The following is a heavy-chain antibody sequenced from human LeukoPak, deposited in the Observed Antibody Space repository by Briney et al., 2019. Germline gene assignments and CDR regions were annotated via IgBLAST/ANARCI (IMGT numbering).Heavy chain of an antibody. CDR3: ARAGSRLTIYYFDY. CDR1: GFSFSSYS. Sequence: GGSLRLSCAASGFSFSSYSMNWVRQAPGKGLEWVSSISSSSSYIYYADSVKGRFTISRDNAKNSLYLQMNSLRAEDTAVYYCARAGSRLTIYYFDYWGQGTLVTVSS. V-gene: IGHV3-21*01. J-gene: IGHJ4*02. CDR2: ISSSSSYI. D-gene: IGHD4/OR15-4a*01.